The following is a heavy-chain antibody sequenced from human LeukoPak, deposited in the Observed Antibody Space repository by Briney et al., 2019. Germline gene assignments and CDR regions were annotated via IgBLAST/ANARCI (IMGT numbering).Heavy chain of an antibody. V-gene: IGHV5-51*01. CDR1: GYSLTSYW. CDR2: IYAGDSDT. CDR3: ARGSLGSSGYPYYFDY. J-gene: IGHJ4*02. Sequence: GEPLKISCKASGYSLTSYWIGWVRQMPGKGLEWMGIIYAGDSDTRYSPSFQGQVTISADKSISTAYLQWSSLKASDTAMYYCARGSLGSSGYPYYFDYWGQGTLVTVSS. D-gene: IGHD3-22*01.